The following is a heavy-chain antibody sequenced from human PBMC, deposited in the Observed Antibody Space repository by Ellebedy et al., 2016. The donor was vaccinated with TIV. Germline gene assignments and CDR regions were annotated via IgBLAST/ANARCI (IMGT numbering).Heavy chain of an antibody. Sequence: GGSLRLXXAASGFTFSIAGMTWVRQAPGEGLEWVATIDFSGTGTYYADSVKGRFIISRDNTKNSLFLQMNSLGVEDTAVYYCARDGSEWSRDYWGQGTLVTVSS. CDR2: IDFSGTGT. CDR3: ARDGSEWSRDY. V-gene: IGHV3-21*06. CDR1: GFTFSIAG. J-gene: IGHJ4*02. D-gene: IGHD3-3*01.